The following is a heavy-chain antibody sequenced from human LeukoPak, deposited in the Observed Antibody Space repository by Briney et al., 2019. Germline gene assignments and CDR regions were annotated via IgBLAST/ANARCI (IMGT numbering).Heavy chain of an antibody. J-gene: IGHJ6*02. CDR2: ISSSCSYI. Sequence: GGSLRLSCAASGFTFSSYSMNWVRQAPGKGLEWVSSISSSCSYIYYADSVKGRFTISRDNAKNSLYPQMNSLRAEDTAVYYCARDSVAGTGSYYGMDVWGQGTTVTVSS. CDR1: GFTFSSYS. V-gene: IGHV3-21*01. D-gene: IGHD6-19*01. CDR3: ARDSVAGTGSYYGMDV.